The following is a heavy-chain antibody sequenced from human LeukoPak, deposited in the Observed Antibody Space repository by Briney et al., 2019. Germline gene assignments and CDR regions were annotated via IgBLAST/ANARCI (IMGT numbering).Heavy chain of an antibody. V-gene: IGHV3-23*01. J-gene: IGHJ4*02. D-gene: IGHD2-21*02. CDR1: GFTFSIYA. CDR3: AKRLGDPRAFDY. CDR2: ISGTTATI. Sequence: GGSLRLSCAASGFTFSIYAMSWVRQAPGKGLEWFSGISGTTATIHYADAVKGRFTISRDNSKNTLYLQMNSLRAEDTAVYYCAKRLGDPRAFDYWGQGTLVTVSS.